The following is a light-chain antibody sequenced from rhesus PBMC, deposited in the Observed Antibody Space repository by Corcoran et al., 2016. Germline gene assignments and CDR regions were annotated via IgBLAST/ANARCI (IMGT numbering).Light chain of an antibody. CDR3: QQYITASRT. Sequence: DIQMTQSPSSLSASVGDRVTLTCRTSQDISTWLAWYQQKPGKAPELLIFRASMLQSGVPSRLSGSGSGTDFTLTITSLPPEDFATYYCQQYITASRTFGQGTKVEIK. J-gene: IGKJ1*01. CDR2: RAS. CDR1: QDISTW. V-gene: IGKV1-21*01.